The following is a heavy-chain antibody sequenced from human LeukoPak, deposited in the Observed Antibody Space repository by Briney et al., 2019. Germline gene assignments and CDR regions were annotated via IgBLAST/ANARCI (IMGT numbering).Heavy chain of an antibody. CDR2: IYTSGST. Sequence: SETLSLTCTVSGGSISSYYWSWIRQPAGKGLEWIGRIYTSGSTNYNPSLKSRVTMSVDTSKNQFSLKLSSVTAADTAVYYCARGMDSSGYYALDYWGQGTLVTVSS. CDR1: GGSISSYY. V-gene: IGHV4-4*07. J-gene: IGHJ4*02. D-gene: IGHD3-22*01. CDR3: ARGMDSSGYYALDY.